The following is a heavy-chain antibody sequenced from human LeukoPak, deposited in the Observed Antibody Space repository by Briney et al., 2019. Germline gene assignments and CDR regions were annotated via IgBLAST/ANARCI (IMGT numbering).Heavy chain of an antibody. Sequence: GGSLRLSCAASGFTFSSYWMSWVRQAPGKGLEWVANIKQDGSEKYYVDSVKGRFTISRDNAKNSLYLQMNSLRAEDTAVYYCARAAYYDSSGYYSKNTHFDYWGQGTLVTVSS. J-gene: IGHJ4*02. CDR1: GFTFSSYW. CDR2: IKQDGSEK. V-gene: IGHV3-7*01. D-gene: IGHD3-22*01. CDR3: ARAAYYDSSGYYSKNTHFDY.